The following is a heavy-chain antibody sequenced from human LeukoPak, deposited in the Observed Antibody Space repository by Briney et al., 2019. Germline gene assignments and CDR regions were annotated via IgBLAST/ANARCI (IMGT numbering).Heavy chain of an antibody. J-gene: IGHJ4*02. V-gene: IGHV4-4*07. CDR3: ARDDFWSGYYYFDY. D-gene: IGHD3-3*01. Sequence: ETLSLTCTVSGGSISSYYWSWIRQPAGKGLEWIGRIYTSGSTNYKPSLKSRVTMSVDTSKNQFSLKLSSVTAADTAVYYCARDDFWSGYYYFDYWGQGTLVTVSS. CDR2: IYTSGST. CDR1: GGSISSYY.